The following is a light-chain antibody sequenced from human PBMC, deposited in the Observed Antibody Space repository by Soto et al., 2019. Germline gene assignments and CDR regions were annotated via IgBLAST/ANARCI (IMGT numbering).Light chain of an antibody. V-gene: IGKV3-15*01. J-gene: IGKJ2*01. Sequence: ETLLTQSTATLSVSPGERVTLSCRASQSVRDNLAWYQQKPGQAPRLLIYGASTRAPGIPDRFSGSGFGTEFSLTISSLQSEDFAVYYCQQHNDWPPSTFGQGTKLDIK. CDR2: GAS. CDR1: QSVRDN. CDR3: QQHNDWPPST.